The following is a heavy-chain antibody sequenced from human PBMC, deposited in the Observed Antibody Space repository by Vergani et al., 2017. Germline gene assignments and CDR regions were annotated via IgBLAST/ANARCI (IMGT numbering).Heavy chain of an antibody. J-gene: IGHJ4*02. CDR1: GYTFTSYG. V-gene: IGHV1-18*01. CDR3: ARVYYDILTGNRCYYFDY. Sequence: QVQLLQSGAEVKKPGASVKVSCKASGYTFTSYGISWVRQAPGQGLEWMGWISAYNGKTNYAQKLQGRVTMTPDTSTSTAYMELRSLRSDDTAVYYCARVYYDILTGNRCYYFDYWGQGTLVTVSS. D-gene: IGHD3-9*01. CDR2: ISAYNGKT.